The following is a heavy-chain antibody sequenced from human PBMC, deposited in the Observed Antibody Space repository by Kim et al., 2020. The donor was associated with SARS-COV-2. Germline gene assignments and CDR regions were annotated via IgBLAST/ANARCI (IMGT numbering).Heavy chain of an antibody. V-gene: IGHV1-3*01. J-gene: IGHJ4*02. CDR3: ARDHRVLGIASGGDY. Sequence: QKFQGRVPITRDTSASTAYMELSSLRSEDTAVYYCARDHRVLGIASGGDYWGQGTLVTVSS. D-gene: IGHD6-13*01.